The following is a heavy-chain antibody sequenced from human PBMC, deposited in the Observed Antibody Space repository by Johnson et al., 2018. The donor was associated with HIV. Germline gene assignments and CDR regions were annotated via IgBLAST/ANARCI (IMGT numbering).Heavy chain of an antibody. J-gene: IGHJ3*02. D-gene: IGHD1-26*01. CDR3: AKESKWESRTPHDFDI. V-gene: IGHV3-30*02. CDR2: IRYDGSNK. Sequence: QVQLVESGGGLVQPGGSLRLSCTASGFTFNTYGMHWVRQAPGKGLEWVAFIRYDGSNKYYVDSVKGRFTISRDNSKNTLYLQMKSLRAEDTAVYYCAKESKWESRTPHDFDIWGQGTMVTVSS. CDR1: GFTFNTYG.